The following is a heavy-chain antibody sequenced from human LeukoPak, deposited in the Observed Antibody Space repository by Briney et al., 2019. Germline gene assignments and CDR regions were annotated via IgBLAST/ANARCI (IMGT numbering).Heavy chain of an antibody. J-gene: IGHJ6*02. CDR1: GFTFSSYW. V-gene: IGHV3-7*01. Sequence: PGGSLRLSCAASGFTFSSYWMSWVRQAPGKGLEWVANIKQDGSEKYYVDSVKGRFTISRDNAENSLYLQMNSLRAEDTAVYYCARDQNFREYQLLLSYYGMDVWGQGTTVTVSS. CDR3: ARDQNFREYQLLLSYYGMDV. D-gene: IGHD2-2*01. CDR2: IKQDGSEK.